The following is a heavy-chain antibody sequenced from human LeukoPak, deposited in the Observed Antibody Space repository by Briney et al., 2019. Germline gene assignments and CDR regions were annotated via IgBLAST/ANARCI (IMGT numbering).Heavy chain of an antibody. V-gene: IGHV3-23*01. J-gene: IGHJ4*02. D-gene: IGHD5-12*01. CDR3: AKDQAFGSLVATIPYFDY. Sequence: GGSLRLSCAASRFTFNSYAMSWVRQAPGKGLEWVSAISASGGSTYYTDSVKGRFTISRDNSKNTLYLRMNSLRAEDTAIYYCAKDQAFGSLVATIPYFDYWGQGTLVTVSS. CDR2: ISASGGST. CDR1: RFTFNSYA.